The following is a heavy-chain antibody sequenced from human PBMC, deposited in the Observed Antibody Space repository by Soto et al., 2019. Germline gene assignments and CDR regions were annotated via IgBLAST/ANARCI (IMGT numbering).Heavy chain of an antibody. CDR2: ISGSGNKT. J-gene: IGHJ4*02. CDR1: GFSFSPYA. Sequence: GGSLSLSCAASGFSFSPYAMSWVRQAPGKGLEWVSSISGSGNKTYYADSVKGRFTISRDNSKDTLFLQMNGLSAEDTALYYCARGVRLHFDNWGQGTLVTVSS. CDR3: ARGVRLHFDN. V-gene: IGHV3-23*01.